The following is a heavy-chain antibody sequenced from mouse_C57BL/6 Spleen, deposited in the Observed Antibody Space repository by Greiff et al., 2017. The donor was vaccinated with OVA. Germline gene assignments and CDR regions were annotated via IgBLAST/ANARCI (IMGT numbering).Heavy chain of an antibody. CDR2: IHPTDSDN. V-gene: IGHV1-74*01. CDR1: GYTFTSYW. D-gene: IGHD2-3*01. J-gene: IGHJ4*01. CDR3: ARWAWRSAMDY. Sequence: QVHVKQSGAELVKPGASVKVSCKASGYTFTSYWMHWVKQRPGQGLEWIGRIHPTDSDNNYTQKFTGKATLSVDKSSSTAYMQLSSQTSNDSAVYCCARWAWRSAMDYWRQGAAVNVTA.